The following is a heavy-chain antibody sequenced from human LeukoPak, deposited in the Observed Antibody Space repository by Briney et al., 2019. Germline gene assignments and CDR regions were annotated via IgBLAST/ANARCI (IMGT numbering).Heavy chain of an antibody. V-gene: IGHV3-7*04. Sequence: GGSLRPSCAASGFTFCSFWMTWVRQAPGQGLEGLANTKQHRREKYYVDSVQGRFTISRDNAKNSLYLQMNSLRAEDIAVYYCARGYYYDRSGYYPDYWGQGTLVTVTS. CDR2: TKQHRREK. D-gene: IGHD3-22*01. J-gene: IGHJ4*02. CDR1: GFTFCSFW. CDR3: ARGYYYDRSGYYPDY.